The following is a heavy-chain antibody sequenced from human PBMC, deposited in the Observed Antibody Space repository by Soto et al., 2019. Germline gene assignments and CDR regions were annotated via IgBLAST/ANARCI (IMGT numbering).Heavy chain of an antibody. J-gene: IGHJ4*02. Sequence: QVQLVESGGGVVQPGRSLRLSCAASGFTFSSYAMHWVRQAPGKGLEWVAGITYDGSNKYYADSVKGRFTISRDISKNTLYLQMNSLRAEDTAVYYCARAGGLLLDYWGQGTLGTVSS. CDR3: ARAGGLLLDY. CDR1: GFTFSSYA. V-gene: IGHV3-30-3*01. CDR2: ITYDGSNK. D-gene: IGHD2-15*01.